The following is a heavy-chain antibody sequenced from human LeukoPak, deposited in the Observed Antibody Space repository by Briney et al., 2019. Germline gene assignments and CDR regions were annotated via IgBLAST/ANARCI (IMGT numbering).Heavy chain of an antibody. Sequence: SETLSLTCTVSGYSITNGYYWGWIRQPPGKGLEWIGSIYHDGRIDYNPSLKSRVTISRDTSNDQFSLKLSSVTAADTAMYYCARDTSPGITGTYWGQGTLVTVAS. D-gene: IGHD1-20*01. V-gene: IGHV4-38-2*02. CDR2: IYHDGRI. CDR3: ARDTSPGITGTY. J-gene: IGHJ4*02. CDR1: GYSITNGYY.